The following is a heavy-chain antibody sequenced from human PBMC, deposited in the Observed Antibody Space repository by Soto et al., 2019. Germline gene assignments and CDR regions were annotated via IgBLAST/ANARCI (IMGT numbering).Heavy chain of an antibody. CDR3: ARVRGSAISPGREADY. CDR2: ISYDGSNK. Sequence: QVQLVESGGGVVQPGRSLRLSCAASGFTFSSYAMHWVRQAPGKGLEWVAVISYDGSNKYYADSVKGRFTISRDNSKNTLYLQMNSLRAEDTAVYYCARVRGSAISPGREADYWGQGTLVTVSS. V-gene: IGHV3-30-3*01. CDR1: GFTFSSYA. J-gene: IGHJ4*02. D-gene: IGHD3-10*01.